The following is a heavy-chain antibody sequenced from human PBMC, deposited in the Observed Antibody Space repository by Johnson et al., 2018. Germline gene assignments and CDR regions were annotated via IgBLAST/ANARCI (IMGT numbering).Heavy chain of an antibody. CDR2: INAGNGTT. D-gene: IGHD3-10*01. J-gene: IGHJ3*02. CDR3: ARDRSGVRGIKAFDI. V-gene: IGHV1-3*01. CDR1: GYTFTTYA. Sequence: QVQLVQSGAEVKKPGTSVKVSCKASGYTFTTYAIHWLRQSPGQRLEWMGWINAGNGTTKYSQKFQVRVPITRDTSASTAYMELSSLRSEDTAVYYWARDRSGVRGIKAFDIWGQGTMVTGS.